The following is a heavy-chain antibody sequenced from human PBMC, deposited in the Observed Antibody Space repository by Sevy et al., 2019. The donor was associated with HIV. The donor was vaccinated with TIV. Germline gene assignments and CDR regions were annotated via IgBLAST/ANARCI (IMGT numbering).Heavy chain of an antibody. J-gene: IGHJ4*02. CDR2: ISADSGNS. Sequence: ASVKVSCKASGYPFSSYGISWVRQAPGQGLEWMGWISADSGNSNYAQNLQGRVTMTTDTSTSTAYMELRSLRFDDTAVDYCAGDLGGYGGNSIDYWGQGTLVTVSS. CDR1: GYPFSSYG. CDR3: AGDLGGYGGNSIDY. D-gene: IGHD2-21*02. V-gene: IGHV1-18*01.